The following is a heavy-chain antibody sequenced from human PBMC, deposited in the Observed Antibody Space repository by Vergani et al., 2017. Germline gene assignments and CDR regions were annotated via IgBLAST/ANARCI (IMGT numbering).Heavy chain of an antibody. V-gene: IGHV5-10-1*01. J-gene: IGHJ4*02. Sequence: EVQLVQSGAEVKKPGESLRISCKGSGYSFTSYWISWVRQMPGKGLEWMGRIDPSDSYTNYSPSFQGHVTISADKSISTAYLQWSSLTASDTAMYYCARNDVLWFGELFLTYWGQGTLVTVSS. CDR1: GYSFTSYW. D-gene: IGHD3-10*01. CDR2: IDPSDSYT. CDR3: ARNDVLWFGELFLTY.